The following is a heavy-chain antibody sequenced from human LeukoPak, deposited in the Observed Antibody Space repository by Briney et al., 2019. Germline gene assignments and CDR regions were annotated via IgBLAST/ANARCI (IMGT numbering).Heavy chain of an antibody. CDR1: GFTFSSYA. V-gene: IGHV3-30*04. CDR2: ISYDGSNK. D-gene: IGHD3-22*01. CDR3: AREGGYDPKGGYFDY. J-gene: IGHJ4*02. Sequence: GGSLRLSCAASGFTFSSYAMHWVRQAPGKGLEWVAVISYDGSNKYYADSAKGRFTISRDNSKNTLYLQMNSLRAEDTAVYYCAREGGYDPKGGYFDYWGQGTLVTVSS.